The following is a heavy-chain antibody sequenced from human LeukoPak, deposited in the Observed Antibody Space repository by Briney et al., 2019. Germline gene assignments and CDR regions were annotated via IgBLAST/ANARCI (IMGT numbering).Heavy chain of an antibody. J-gene: IGHJ4*02. CDR3: ARMAGRDEYNRYLDY. V-gene: IGHV3-53*01. D-gene: IGHD5-24*01. CDR1: GFTVSSNY. CDR2: IYSGGST. Sequence: PGGSLRLSCAVSGFTVSSNYMSWVRQAPGKGLEWVSVIYSGGSTYYAASVKGRFTISRDNSKNTLYLQMNSLRTEDTAVYYCARMAGRDEYNRYLDYWGQGTLVTVSS.